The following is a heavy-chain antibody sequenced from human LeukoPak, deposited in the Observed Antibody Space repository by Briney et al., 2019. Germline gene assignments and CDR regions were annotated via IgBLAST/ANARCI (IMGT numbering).Heavy chain of an antibody. CDR2: TYYRSKWYN. Sequence: SQTLSLTCAISGDSVSSNSATWNWIRQSPSGGLEWLGRTYYRSKWYNNFAVALKGRITINPDTSKNQFSLQLNSVTPEDTAVYFCVGDAGCPTTIRPFVYWGQGTLVTVSS. V-gene: IGHV6-1*01. D-gene: IGHD1-14*01. CDR1: GDSVSSNSAT. J-gene: IGHJ4*02. CDR3: VGDAGCPTTIRPFVY.